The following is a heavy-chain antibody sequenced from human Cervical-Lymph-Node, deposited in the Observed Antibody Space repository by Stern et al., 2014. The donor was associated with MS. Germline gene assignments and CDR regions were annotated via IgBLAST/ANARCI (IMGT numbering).Heavy chain of an antibody. J-gene: IGHJ4*02. CDR3: AKGGSGSYLD. CDR1: GFVFRRYA. CDR2: ISYDGRDK. Sequence: VQLVESGGGVVQPGRSLRLSCAASGFVFRRYALHWVRQAPGQGLEWVALISYDGRDKYSTDSVKGRFTVSRDNSNNTVDLEMNSLRLEDTAVYYCAKGGSGSYLDWGQGSLVTVSS. D-gene: IGHD1-26*01. V-gene: IGHV3-30*04.